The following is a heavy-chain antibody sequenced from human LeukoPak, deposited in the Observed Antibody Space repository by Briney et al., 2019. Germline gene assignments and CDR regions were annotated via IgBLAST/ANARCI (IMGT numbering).Heavy chain of an antibody. CDR2: INPSGGST. J-gene: IGHJ4*02. CDR1: GYTFTSYY. Sequence: GASVKVSCKASGYTFTSYYMHWVRQAPGQGLEWMGIINPSGGSTSYAQKFQGRVTMTRDTSTSTVYMELSSLRSEDTAVYYCARGGYYYGSGSYYAFYWGQGTLVTVSS. V-gene: IGHV1-46*01. CDR3: ARGGYYYGSGSYYAFY. D-gene: IGHD3-10*01.